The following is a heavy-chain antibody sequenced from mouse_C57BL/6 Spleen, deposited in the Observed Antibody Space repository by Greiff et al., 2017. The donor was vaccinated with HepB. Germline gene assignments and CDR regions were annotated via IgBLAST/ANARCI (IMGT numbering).Heavy chain of an antibody. CDR1: GFTFSDYG. CDR2: ISSGSSTI. V-gene: IGHV5-17*01. Sequence: EVMLVESGGGLVKPGGSLKLSCAASGFTFSDYGMHWVRQAPEKGLEWVAYISSGSSTIYYADTVKGRFTISRDNAKNTLYLQMTSLMSEDTAMYYCARPDYDYDGYYAMDYWGQGASVTVSS. J-gene: IGHJ4*01. D-gene: IGHD2-4*01. CDR3: ARPDYDYDGYYAMDY.